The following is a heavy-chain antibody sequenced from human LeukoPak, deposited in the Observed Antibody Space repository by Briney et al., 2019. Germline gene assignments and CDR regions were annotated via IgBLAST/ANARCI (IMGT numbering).Heavy chain of an antibody. CDR2: IYYSGST. D-gene: IGHD2-15*01. V-gene: IGHV4-39*01. CDR3: ARSRGAYGAYCSGGSCYPNGGHWFDP. CDR1: GGSISSYY. Sequence: PSETLSLTCTVSGGSISSYYWGWIRQPPGKGLEWMGSIYYSGSTYYNPSLKSRVTISVDTSKNQFSLKLSSVTAADTAVYYCARSRGAYGAYCSGGSCYPNGGHWFDPWGQGTLITVSS. J-gene: IGHJ5*02.